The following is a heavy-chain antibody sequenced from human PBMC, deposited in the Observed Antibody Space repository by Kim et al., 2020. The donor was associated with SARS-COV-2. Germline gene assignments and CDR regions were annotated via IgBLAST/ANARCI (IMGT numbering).Heavy chain of an antibody. CDR1: GFTFSSYW. CDR3: ARDPVPREMGVWYWFDP. Sequence: GGSLRLSCAASGFTFSSYWMHWVRQAPGKGLVWVSRINSDGSSTSYADSVKGRFTISRDNAKNMLYLQMNSLRAEDTAVYYCARDPVPREMGVWYWFDPWGQGTLVTVSS. V-gene: IGHV3-74*01. CDR2: INSDGSST. J-gene: IGHJ5*02. D-gene: IGHD3-16*01.